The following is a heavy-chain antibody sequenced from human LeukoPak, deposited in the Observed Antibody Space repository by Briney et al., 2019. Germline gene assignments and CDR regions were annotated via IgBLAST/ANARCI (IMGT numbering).Heavy chain of an antibody. CDR1: GVSFSTSH. D-gene: IGHD2/OR15-2a*01. Sequence: SETLSLTCTVSGVSFSTSHWNWIRQRPGKGLEWIGCLSYTGKTNYNPYLKSRVFISLGSSNNHYSLKLTSVTAADTAVYYCSEGYFEPFDHWGQGILVTVSS. V-gene: IGHV4-59*01. CDR3: SEGYFEPFDH. J-gene: IGHJ4*02. CDR2: LSYTGKT.